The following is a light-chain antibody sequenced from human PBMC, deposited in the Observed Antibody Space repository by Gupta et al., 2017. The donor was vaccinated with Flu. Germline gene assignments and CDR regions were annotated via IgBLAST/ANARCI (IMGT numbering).Light chain of an antibody. J-gene: IGKJ1*01. CDR3: HQYNSYSRT. CDR1: QSINSW. CDR2: KAS. Sequence: PSTLSASVGDRVTITCRASQSINSWLTWYQQKPGRAPKLLIYKASNLQSGVPSRFSGSGSGTEFTLTISSLQPDDFATYYCHQYNSYSRTFGQGTKVEIK. V-gene: IGKV1-5*03.